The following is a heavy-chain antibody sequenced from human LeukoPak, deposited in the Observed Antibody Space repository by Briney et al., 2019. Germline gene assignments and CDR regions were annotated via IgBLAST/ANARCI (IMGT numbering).Heavy chain of an antibody. CDR3: ARCLYVLTPPDV. Sequence: ASVKVSCKTSGYNFRHYGISWVRQAPGQGLEWMAWISGGYNGDSNYALKLRGRLTMTTDTSTSTAYMELRSLRSDDTAVYYCARCLYVLTPPDVWGKGTTVTVSS. J-gene: IGHJ6*04. CDR2: ISGGYNGDS. D-gene: IGHD3-10*01. CDR1: GYNFRHYG. V-gene: IGHV1-18*01.